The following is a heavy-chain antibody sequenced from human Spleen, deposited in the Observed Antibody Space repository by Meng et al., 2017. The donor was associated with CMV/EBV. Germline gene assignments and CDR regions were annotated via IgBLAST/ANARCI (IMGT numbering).Heavy chain of an antibody. D-gene: IGHD3-3*01. CDR3: ARVDFWSGYYIDY. Sequence: CTVSGASISSYYWRPLRQPPGKGLEWIGCIYYSGSTNYNPSLKSRVAISLDTSKNQFSLKLSSVTAADTAVYYCARVDFWSGYYIDYWGQGTLVTVSS. CDR1: GASISSYY. CDR2: IYYSGST. J-gene: IGHJ4*02. V-gene: IGHV4-59*01.